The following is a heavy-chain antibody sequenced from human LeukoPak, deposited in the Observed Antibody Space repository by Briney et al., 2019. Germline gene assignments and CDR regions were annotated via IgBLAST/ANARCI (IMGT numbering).Heavy chain of an antibody. CDR2: ISSSSSYI. Sequence: KPGGSLRLSCAASGFTFSSYSMNWVRQAPGKGLEWVSSISSSSSYIYYADSVKGRFTISRDNAKNSLYLQMNSLRAEDTAVYCCAREAVWYCSSTSCDDYWGQGTLVTVSS. J-gene: IGHJ4*02. CDR3: AREAVWYCSSTSCDDY. CDR1: GFTFSSYS. D-gene: IGHD2-2*01. V-gene: IGHV3-21*01.